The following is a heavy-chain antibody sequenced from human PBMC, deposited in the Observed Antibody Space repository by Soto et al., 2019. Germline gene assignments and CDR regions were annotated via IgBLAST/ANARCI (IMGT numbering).Heavy chain of an antibody. CDR3: ARAVTRFYGMDV. J-gene: IGHJ6*02. V-gene: IGHV3-74*01. Sequence: EVQLVESGGGLVQPGGSLRLSCTASGFTFSNYWMHWVRQVPGKGLVWVSRINSDGSNTIYADSVKGRFTISRDNAKNTLYLQMISLRAEDTAVYYCARAVTRFYGMDVWGQGTTVTVSS. D-gene: IGHD4-17*01. CDR2: INSDGSNT. CDR1: GFTFSNYW.